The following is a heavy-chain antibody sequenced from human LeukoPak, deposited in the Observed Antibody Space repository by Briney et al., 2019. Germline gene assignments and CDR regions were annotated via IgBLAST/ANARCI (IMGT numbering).Heavy chain of an antibody. J-gene: IGHJ5*02. V-gene: IGHV4-39*02. Sequence: SETLSLTCTVSGGSISSSNYYWAWIRQPPGKGLEWIGTIYYIGNTYYNPSLKSRVTLSVDTSKSHFSLRLSSVTGADTAVYYCARYRYSSGWPNWFDPWGQGTLVTVSS. CDR2: IYYIGNT. CDR1: GGSISSSNYY. D-gene: IGHD6-25*01. CDR3: ARYRYSSGWPNWFDP.